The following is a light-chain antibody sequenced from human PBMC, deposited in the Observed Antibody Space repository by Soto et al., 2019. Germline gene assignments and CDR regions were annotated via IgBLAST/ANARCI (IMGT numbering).Light chain of an antibody. CDR2: DAS. CDR3: QQYNLAIT. V-gene: IGKV1-5*01. Sequence: DIQMTQSPSTLSASVGDRVTITCRASQSISSWLAWYQQKPGKAPKLLIYDASSLESGVPSRFSGSGSGTEFTLTISSLQPDDFATYYCQQYNLAITFGQGTRLEIK. CDR1: QSISSW. J-gene: IGKJ5*01.